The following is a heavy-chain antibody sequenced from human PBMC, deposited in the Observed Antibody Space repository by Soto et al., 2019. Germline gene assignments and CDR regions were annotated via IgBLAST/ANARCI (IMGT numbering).Heavy chain of an antibody. D-gene: IGHD1-26*01. Sequence: SETLSLTCAVYGGSFSGYYWSWIRQPPGKGLEWIGEINHSGSTNYNPSLKSRVTISVDTSKNQFSLKLSSVTAADTAVYFCARRYGGNLDYWGQGTLVTVS. J-gene: IGHJ4*02. CDR3: ARRYGGNLDY. CDR1: GGSFSGYY. CDR2: INHSGST. V-gene: IGHV4-34*01.